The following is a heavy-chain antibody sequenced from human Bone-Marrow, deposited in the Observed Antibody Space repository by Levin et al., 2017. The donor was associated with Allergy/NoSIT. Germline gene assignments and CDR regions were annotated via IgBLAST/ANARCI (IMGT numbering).Heavy chain of an antibody. J-gene: IGHJ6*02. Sequence: LSQTLSLTCAVYGGSFSGYYWSWIRQPPGKGLEWIGEINHSGSTNYNPSLKSRVTISVDTSKNQFSLKLSSVTAADTAVYYCAVENALDYDFWSGYYFPDVWGQGTTVTVSS. CDR2: INHSGST. D-gene: IGHD3-3*01. V-gene: IGHV4-34*01. CDR1: GGSFSGYY. CDR3: AVENALDYDFWSGYYFPDV.